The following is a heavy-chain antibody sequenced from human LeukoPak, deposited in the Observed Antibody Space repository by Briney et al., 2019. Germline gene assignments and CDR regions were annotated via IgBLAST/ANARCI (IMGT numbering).Heavy chain of an antibody. V-gene: IGHV3-30*04. CDR3: AGYGSGSWRPSDY. CDR1: GFTFSSYA. J-gene: IGHJ4*02. Sequence: GGSLRLSCAASGFTFSSYAMHWVRQAPGKGLEWVAVISYDGSNKYYADSVKGQFTISRDNSKNTLYLQMSSLRAEDTAVYYCAGYGSGSWRPSDYWGQGTLVTVSS. D-gene: IGHD3-10*01. CDR2: ISYDGSNK.